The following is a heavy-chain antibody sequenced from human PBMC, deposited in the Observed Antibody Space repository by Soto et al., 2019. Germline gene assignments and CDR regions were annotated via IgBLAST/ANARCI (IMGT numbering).Heavy chain of an antibody. CDR3: VRNYCSGGSCYLYGMDV. Sequence: WGSLRLSCAASGFTFSNSDMNWVRQAPGKGLEWVSGVSWNGSRTHYADSVKGRFIISRDNSRNFLYQQMNSLRPEDMAVYYCVRNYCSGGSCYLYGMDVWGQGTTVTVSS. CDR1: GFTFSNSD. D-gene: IGHD2-15*01. CDR2: VSWNGSRT. V-gene: IGHV3-35*01. J-gene: IGHJ6*02.